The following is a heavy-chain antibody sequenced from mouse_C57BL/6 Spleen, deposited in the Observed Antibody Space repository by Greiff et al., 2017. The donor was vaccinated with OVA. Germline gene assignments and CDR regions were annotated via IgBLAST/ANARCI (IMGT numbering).Heavy chain of an antibody. CDR3: ARDDGYYFDY. J-gene: IGHJ2*01. CDR2: IYPSDSET. CDR1: GYTFTSYW. Sequence: QVQLQQPGAELVRPGSSVKLSCKASGYTFTSYWMDWVKQRPGQGLEWIGNIYPSDSETHYNQKFKDKATLTVDKSSSTAYMQLSSLTSEDSAVYYCARDDGYYFDYWGQGTTLTVSS. D-gene: IGHD2-3*01. V-gene: IGHV1-61*01.